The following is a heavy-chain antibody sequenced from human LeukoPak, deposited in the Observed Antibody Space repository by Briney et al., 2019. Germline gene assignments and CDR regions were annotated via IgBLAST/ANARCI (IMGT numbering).Heavy chain of an antibody. V-gene: IGHV3-11*04. Sequence: PGGSLRLSCAASGFTFSDYYMSWIRQAPGQGLEWVSYISGSGDSIYYADSVKGRFTISRDNARNSLYLQMNSLRAEDTAVYYCARDGYCSSTSCYRAYYYYYMDVWGKGTTVTVS. CDR2: ISGSGDSI. CDR1: GFTFSDYY. CDR3: ARDGYCSSTSCYRAYYYYYMDV. D-gene: IGHD2-2*01. J-gene: IGHJ6*03.